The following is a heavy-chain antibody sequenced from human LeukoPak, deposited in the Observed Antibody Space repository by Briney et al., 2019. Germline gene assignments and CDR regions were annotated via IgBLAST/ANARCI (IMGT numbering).Heavy chain of an antibody. CDR1: GGSVSSSGYY. D-gene: IGHD3-22*01. CDR3: SRLTHSYYADTAGYYPYYYMDV. Sequence: SETLSLTCNVSGGSVSSSGYYWGWIRQTPGKGLEWLGSVYYSGSTYLKPSLKSRVTISVDPSKNLFSLRLNSVTAADTAVYYCSRLTHSYYADTAGYYPYYYMDVWGEGATVTVSS. V-gene: IGHV4-39*02. CDR2: VYYSGST. J-gene: IGHJ6*03.